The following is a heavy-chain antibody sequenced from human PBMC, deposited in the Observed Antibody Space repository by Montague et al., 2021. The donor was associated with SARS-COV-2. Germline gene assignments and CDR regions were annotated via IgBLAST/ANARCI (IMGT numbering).Heavy chain of an antibody. CDR2: RYQNGAT. CDR3: ARTGVGIFDFSYFDS. J-gene: IGHJ4*02. CDR1: GFSISSGYY. Sequence: SETLSLTCSVSGFSISSGYYWGWIRHTPGKGLEWIGSRYQNGATYYSPSLKRPVTILLDTSKNQFSLILTSVTAADSAGYYCARTGVGIFDFSYFDSWGQGTLVIVSS. D-gene: IGHD3-3*01. V-gene: IGHV4-38-2*02.